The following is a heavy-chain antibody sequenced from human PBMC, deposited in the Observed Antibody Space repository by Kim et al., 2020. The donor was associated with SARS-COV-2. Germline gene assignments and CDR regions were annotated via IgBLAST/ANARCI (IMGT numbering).Heavy chain of an antibody. CDR2: ISAYNGNT. Sequence: ASVKVSCKASGYTFTSYGISWVRQAPGQGLEWMGWISAYNGNTNYAQKLQGRVTMTTDTSTSTAYMELRSLRSDDTAVYYCARDNTMVPGAHNWFDPWGQGTLVTVSS. V-gene: IGHV1-18*01. D-gene: IGHD3-10*01. J-gene: IGHJ5*02. CDR3: ARDNTMVPGAHNWFDP. CDR1: GYTFTSYG.